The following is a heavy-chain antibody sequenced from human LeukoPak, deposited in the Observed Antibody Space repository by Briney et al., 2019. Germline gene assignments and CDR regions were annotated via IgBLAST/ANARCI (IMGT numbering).Heavy chain of an antibody. CDR3: ARRKSTIVVVPAAPNWFDP. CDR1: GGSFSGYY. D-gene: IGHD2-2*01. J-gene: IGHJ5*02. Sequence: SETLSLTCAVYGGSFSGYYWSWIRQPPGKGQEWIGEINHSGSTNYNPSLKSRVTISVDTSKNQFSLKLSSVTAADTAVYYCARRKSTIVVVPAAPNWFDPWGQGTLVTVSS. CDR2: INHSGST. V-gene: IGHV4-34*01.